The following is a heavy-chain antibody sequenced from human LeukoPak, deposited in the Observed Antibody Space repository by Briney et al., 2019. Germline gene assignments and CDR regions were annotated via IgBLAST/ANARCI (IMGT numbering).Heavy chain of an antibody. CDR3: ARSFVVVPATAFDI. D-gene: IGHD2-2*01. V-gene: IGHV1-69*13. CDR1: GGTFSSYA. Sequence: ASVKVSCKASGGTFSSYAISWVRQAPGQGLEWMGGIIPIFGTANYAQKFQGRVTITADESTSTAYMELSSLRSEDTAVYYCARSFVVVPATAFDIWGQGTMVTVSS. J-gene: IGHJ3*02. CDR2: IIPIFGTA.